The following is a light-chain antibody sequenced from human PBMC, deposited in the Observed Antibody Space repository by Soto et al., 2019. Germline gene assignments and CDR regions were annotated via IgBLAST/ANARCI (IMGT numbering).Light chain of an antibody. CDR3: QQYYNLPSHT. J-gene: IGKJ2*01. CDR1: QDISNY. Sequence: DIQMTQSPSSLSASVGDRVTITCQASQDISNYLNWYQQKPGKAPKLLIYDASNLETGVPSRFSGSGSWTDFNFTISNLQPEDIATDYCQQYYNLPSHTFGHGTKLEIK. V-gene: IGKV1-33*01. CDR2: DAS.